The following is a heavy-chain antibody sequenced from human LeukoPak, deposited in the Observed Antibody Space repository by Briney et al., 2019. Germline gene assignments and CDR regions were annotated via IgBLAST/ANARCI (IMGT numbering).Heavy chain of an antibody. V-gene: IGHV4-38-2*01. J-gene: IGHJ6*03. CDR3: ARPGDYAPYYYMDV. Sequence: SGTLSLTCAVSGYSISSGYYWGWIRQPPGKGLEWIGSIYHSGSTYYNPSLKSRVTISVDTSKNQFSLRLSSVTAADTAVYYCARPGDYAPYYYMDVWGKGTTVTVSS. CDR2: IYHSGST. D-gene: IGHD4-17*01. CDR1: GYSISSGYY.